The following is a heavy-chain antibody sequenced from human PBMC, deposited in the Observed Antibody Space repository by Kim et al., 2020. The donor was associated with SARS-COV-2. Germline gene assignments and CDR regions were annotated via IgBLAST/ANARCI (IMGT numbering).Heavy chain of an antibody. J-gene: IGHJ4*02. V-gene: IGHV3-23*01. CDR3: SSGPGGGEALWFGELLFTY. Sequence: GGSLRLSCAASGFTFSSYAMSWVRQAPGKGLEWVSAISGSGGSTYYADSVKGRFTISRDNSKNRLYLQMNSLRAEDKALYYCSSGPGGGEALWFGELLFTYWGQGTLVTVSS. CDR1: GFTFSSYA. CDR2: ISGSGGST. D-gene: IGHD3-10*01.